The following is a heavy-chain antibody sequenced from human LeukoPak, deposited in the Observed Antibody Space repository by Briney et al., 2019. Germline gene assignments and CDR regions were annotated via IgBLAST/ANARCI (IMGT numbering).Heavy chain of an antibody. Sequence: SETLFLTCAVSGYSISSGYYWGWIRQPPGKGLEWIGSIYHSGSTYYNPSLKSRVTISVDTSKNQFSLKLSSVTAADTAMYYCARSTWIKYMDVWGKGTTVTVSS. CDR1: GYSISSGYY. V-gene: IGHV4-38-2*01. CDR3: ARSTWIKYMDV. D-gene: IGHD5-12*01. CDR2: IYHSGST. J-gene: IGHJ6*03.